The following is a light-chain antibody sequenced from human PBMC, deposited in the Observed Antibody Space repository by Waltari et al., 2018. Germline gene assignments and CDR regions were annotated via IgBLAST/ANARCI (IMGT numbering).Light chain of an antibody. CDR1: QSVFYSPNNKNY. V-gene: IGKV4-1*01. CDR3: QQYYGSPFT. Sequence: DIVMTQSPDSLAVSLGERATINCKSSQSVFYSPNNKNYLSWYQQEPGQPPKLLIYWASTRESGVPDRFSGSGSGTDFTLTISSLQAEDVALYFCQQYYGSPFTFGGGTKVEIK. CDR2: WAS. J-gene: IGKJ4*01.